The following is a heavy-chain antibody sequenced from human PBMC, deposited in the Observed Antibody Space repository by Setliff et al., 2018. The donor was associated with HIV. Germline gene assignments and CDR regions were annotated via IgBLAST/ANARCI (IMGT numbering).Heavy chain of an antibody. V-gene: IGHV4-59*11. D-gene: IGHD3-10*01. CDR1: GGSISSHY. CDR2: IYYSGST. Sequence: KTSETLSLTCTVSGGSISSHYWSWIRQPPGKGLEWIGYIYYSGSTNYNPSLKSRVTISVDTSKNQFSLKLGSVTAADTAVYYRAGGGIGDYYYYYMDVWGKGTTVTVSS. CDR3: AGGGIGDYYYYYMDV. J-gene: IGHJ6*03.